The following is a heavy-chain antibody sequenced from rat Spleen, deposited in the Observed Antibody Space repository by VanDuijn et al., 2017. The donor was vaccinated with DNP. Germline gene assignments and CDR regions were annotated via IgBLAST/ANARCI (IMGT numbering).Heavy chain of an antibody. J-gene: IGHJ2*01. V-gene: IGHV3-1*01. CDR2: ISYSGST. D-gene: IGHD1-5*01. CDR3: ARWYNYFDY. CDR1: GYSITRNY. Sequence: EVQLQESGPGLVKPSQSLSLTCSVTGYSITRNYWGWIRKFPGNKMEWIGHISYSGSTSYNPSLKSRISITRDTSKNQFFLQLNSVTSGDTATYYCARWYNYFDYWGQGVMVTVSS.